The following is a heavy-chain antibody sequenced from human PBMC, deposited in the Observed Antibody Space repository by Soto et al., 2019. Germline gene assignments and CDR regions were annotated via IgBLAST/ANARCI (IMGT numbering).Heavy chain of an antibody. V-gene: IGHV1-18*01. D-gene: IGHD3-22*01. J-gene: IGHJ4*02. CDR3: SRELNTESSAYYSFAF. CDR2: VSTNDDRT. CDR1: GYTFTAYG. Sequence: QVQMVQSGPEVKMPGASVKVSCKTSGYTFTAYGLAWLRQAPGQRPEWMGWVSTNDDRTNYARKFQGRVTMTTDRSPPKTSMELRSLGTNDTGVYYCSRELNTESSAYYSFAFWGQGTLVTVSS.